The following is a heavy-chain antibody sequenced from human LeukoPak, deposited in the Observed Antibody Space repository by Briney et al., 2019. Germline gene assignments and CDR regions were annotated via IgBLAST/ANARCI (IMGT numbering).Heavy chain of an antibody. CDR1: GYTFSSHA. CDR2: ISSSSDTI. D-gene: IGHD3-22*01. CDR3: ATGGYHSYNWFDP. V-gene: IGHV3-48*03. Sequence: GGSLRLSCEVSGYTFSSHAMNWVRQAPGKGLEWVAYISSSSDTIHYADSVKGRFTISRDNAKNSLYLQMKSLRAEDTAVYYCATGGYHSYNWFDPWGQGTLVTVSS. J-gene: IGHJ5*02.